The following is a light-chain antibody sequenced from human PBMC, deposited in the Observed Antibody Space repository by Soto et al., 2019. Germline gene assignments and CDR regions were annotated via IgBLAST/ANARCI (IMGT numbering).Light chain of an antibody. V-gene: IGLV3-1*01. J-gene: IGLJ3*02. Sequence: SYELTQPPSVPVSPGQTASITCSGDKLGDKYACWYQQKPGQSPVLVIYQDSKRPSGIPERFSGSNSGNTATLTISGTQAMDEAVYYCQSYDRSLGGVLFGGGTKLTVL. CDR1: KLGDKY. CDR2: QDS. CDR3: QSYDRSLGGVL.